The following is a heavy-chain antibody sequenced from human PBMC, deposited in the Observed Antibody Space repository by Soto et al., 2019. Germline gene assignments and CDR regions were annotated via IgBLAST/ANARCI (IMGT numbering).Heavy chain of an antibody. D-gene: IGHD6-6*01. CDR2: VSNTATT. V-gene: IGHV4-59*08. J-gene: IGHJ4*02. CDR1: GASIINHY. CDR3: ARRYGSCFDY. Sequence: SETLSLTCTVSGASIINHYWAWIRQSPGGGLESIGYVSNTATTTYNPSLKNRVTISVDASKSQFSLKLSSVTAADTAVYYCARRYGSCFDYWGQGTLVTVSS.